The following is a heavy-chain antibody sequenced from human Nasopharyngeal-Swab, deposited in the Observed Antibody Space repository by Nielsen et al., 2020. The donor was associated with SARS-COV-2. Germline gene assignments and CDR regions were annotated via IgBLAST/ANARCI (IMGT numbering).Heavy chain of an antibody. V-gene: IGHV5-51*01. D-gene: IGHD1-26*01. CDR1: GYSFTSYW. CDR3: SRGNYNPDY. J-gene: IGHJ4*02. Sequence: KVSCKGSGYSFTSYWNGWVRQMPGKGLEWMGVIYPGDSDTRYSPSFQGQVTISADKSISTAYLQWSSLKASDTAMYYCSRGNYNPDYWGQGTLVTVSS. CDR2: IYPGDSDT.